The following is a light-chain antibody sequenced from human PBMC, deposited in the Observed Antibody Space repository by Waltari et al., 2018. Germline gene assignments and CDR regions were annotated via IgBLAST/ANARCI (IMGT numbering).Light chain of an antibody. CDR1: QSVDSK. V-gene: IGKV3-11*01. CDR3: QQRYAWPIT. CDR2: DVS. Sequence: EIVLTQSPATLSLSPGERATLSCRASQSVDSKLAWYQQKPGQAPRLLIHDVSNRATGIPPRFSGSGSGTDFRLTISSLEAEDSAVYYCQQRYAWPITFGGGTKVELK. J-gene: IGKJ4*01.